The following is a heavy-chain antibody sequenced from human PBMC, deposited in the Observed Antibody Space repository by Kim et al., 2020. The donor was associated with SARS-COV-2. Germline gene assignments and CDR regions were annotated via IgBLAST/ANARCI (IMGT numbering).Heavy chain of an antibody. V-gene: IGHV4-39*01. D-gene: IGHD5-12*01. CDR1: GGSISSSSYY. J-gene: IGHJ6*02. CDR3: ARLGGGLGGWLHYYYYGMDV. CDR2: IYYSGST. Sequence: SETLSLTCTVSGGSISSSSYYWGWIRQPPGKGLEWIGSIYYSGSTYYNPSLKSRVTISVDTSKNQFSLKLSSVTAADTAVYYCARLGGGLGGWLHYYYYGMDVWGQGTTVTVSS.